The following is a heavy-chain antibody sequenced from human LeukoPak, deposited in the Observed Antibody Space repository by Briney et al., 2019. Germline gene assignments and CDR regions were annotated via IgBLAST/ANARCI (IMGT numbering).Heavy chain of an antibody. D-gene: IGHD2-2*01. CDR1: GFTFSNYW. CDR3: ARDRGGDIVVVPAVPTYFDY. CDR2: IKQDGSRK. Sequence: GGSLRLSCAASGFTFSNYWMDWVRQAPGKGLEWVAKIKQDGSRKDYVDSVKGRFTISRDNAKNSLYLQMNSLRAEDTAVYYCARDRGGDIVVVPAVPTYFDYWGQGTLVTVSS. J-gene: IGHJ4*02. V-gene: IGHV3-7*01.